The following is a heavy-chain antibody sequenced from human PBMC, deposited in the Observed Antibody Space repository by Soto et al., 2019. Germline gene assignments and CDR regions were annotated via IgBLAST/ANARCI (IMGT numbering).Heavy chain of an antibody. CDR3: AREIAAAAPYNWFDP. D-gene: IGHD6-13*01. J-gene: IGHJ5*02. CDR2: IYYSGST. Sequence: SETLSLTCTVSGGSISSGGYYWSWIRQHPGKGLEWIGYIYYSGSTYYNPSLKSRVTISVDTSKNQFSLKLSSVTAADTAVYYGAREIAAAAPYNWFDPCGQGTLVIVSS. V-gene: IGHV4-31*03. CDR1: GGSISSGGYY.